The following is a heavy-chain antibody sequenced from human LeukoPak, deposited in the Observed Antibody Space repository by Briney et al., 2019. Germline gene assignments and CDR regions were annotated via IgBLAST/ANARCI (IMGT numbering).Heavy chain of an antibody. V-gene: IGHV3-21*01. CDR1: GFTFITYS. CDR2: IDSTSTYI. Sequence: GGALRLSCAASGFTFITYSMNWVGQAPGKGLEGVASIDSTSTYIFYADSLKGRVTISRDNAKTSLIPPMNSLRAEDTAVYYCVAAAGYYFDYWGQGTLVTVSS. CDR3: VAAAGYYFDY. J-gene: IGHJ4*02. D-gene: IGHD6-13*01.